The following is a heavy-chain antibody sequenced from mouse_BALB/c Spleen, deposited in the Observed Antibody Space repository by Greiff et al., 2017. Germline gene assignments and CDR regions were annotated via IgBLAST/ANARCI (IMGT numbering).Heavy chain of an antibody. CDR3: TGGDSLVRIWYFDD. V-gene: IGHV1S81*02. CDR2: INPSNGGT. D-gene: IGHD1-2*01. J-gene: IGHJ1*01. CDR1: GYTFTSYY. Sequence: QVQLQQSGAELVKPGASVKLSCKASGYTFTSYYMYWVKQRPGQGLEWIGGINPSNGGTNCNEKFKSKATLTVDTSSSTAYMQLSSLTSEDSAVYYCTGGDSLVRIWYFDDWGEGTTVTVSS.